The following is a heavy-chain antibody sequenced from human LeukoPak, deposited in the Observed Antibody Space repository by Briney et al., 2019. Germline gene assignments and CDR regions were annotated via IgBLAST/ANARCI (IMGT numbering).Heavy chain of an antibody. CDR1: GFTFSGSD. CDR3: TTLDFDY. V-gene: IGHV3-73*01. Sequence: GGSLRLSCAASGFTFSGSDMHWVRQASGKGLEWIGRIRIKTNSYATAYAASVKGRFTISRDDSKNTAYLQMNSLKTEDTAVYYCTTLDFDYWGQGTLVTVSS. J-gene: IGHJ4*02. CDR2: IRIKTNSYAT.